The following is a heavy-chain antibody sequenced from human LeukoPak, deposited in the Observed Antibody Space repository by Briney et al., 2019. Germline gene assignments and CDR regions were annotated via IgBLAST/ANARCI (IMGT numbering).Heavy chain of an antibody. CDR3: ARDQSGEWELLSGWWFDP. Sequence: GASVKVSCKASGYSFSTHWMHWVRRAPGQGLEWMGIINPSGGFTSYAQKLQGRVTVTRDMSTSTVYMELSNLRSEDTAVYYCARDQSGEWELLSGWWFDPWGQGTLVTVSS. V-gene: IGHV1-46*01. CDR2: INPSGGFT. D-gene: IGHD1-26*01. CDR1: GYSFSTHW. J-gene: IGHJ5*02.